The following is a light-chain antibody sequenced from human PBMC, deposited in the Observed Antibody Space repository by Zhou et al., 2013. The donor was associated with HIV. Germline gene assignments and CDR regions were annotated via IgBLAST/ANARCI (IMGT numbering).Light chain of an antibody. CDR3: QQYNNWPPWT. CDR2: DAS. CDR1: ESISGN. J-gene: IGKJ1*01. Sequence: EIVMTQSPVTLSVSPGERATLSCRASESISGNLAWYQQKPGQAPRLLIYDASTRASGIPARFSGSGSGTEFTLIISSMQSEDFAVYYCQQYNNWPPWTFGQGTKVEIK. V-gene: IGKV3D-15*01.